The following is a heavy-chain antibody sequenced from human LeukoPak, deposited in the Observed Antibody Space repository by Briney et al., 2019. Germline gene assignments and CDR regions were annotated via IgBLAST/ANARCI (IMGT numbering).Heavy chain of an antibody. CDR3: ARENGSGTSRHY. CDR1: GYSISSGYY. J-gene: IGHJ4*02. V-gene: IGHV4-38-2*02. D-gene: IGHD2-2*01. Sequence: SETLSLTCIVSGYSISSGYYWGWIRQPPGKGLEWIGNIHHSGSTYYNPSLKSRVTISVDTSKNQLSLKLNSVTAADTAVYYCARENGSGTSRHYWGQGTLVTVSS. CDR2: IHHSGST.